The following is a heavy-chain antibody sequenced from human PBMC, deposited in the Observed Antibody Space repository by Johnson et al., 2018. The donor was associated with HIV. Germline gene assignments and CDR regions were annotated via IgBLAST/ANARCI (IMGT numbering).Heavy chain of an antibody. CDR2: TRNKANSYTT. V-gene: IGHV3-72*01. CDR1: GFTFSDHY. D-gene: IGHD3-22*01. Sequence: VQLVESGGGLVQPGGSLRLSCVASGFTFSDHYMDLVRQAPGKGLEWVGRTRNKANSYTTEYAASVKGRFTISRDDSKNSLYLQMNSLKTEDTAVYYCVRDSSGYSGFDIWGQGTMVTVSS. CDR3: VRDSSGYSGFDI. J-gene: IGHJ3*02.